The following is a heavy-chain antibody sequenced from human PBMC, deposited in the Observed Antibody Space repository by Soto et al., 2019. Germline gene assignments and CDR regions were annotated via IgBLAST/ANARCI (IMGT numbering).Heavy chain of an antibody. V-gene: IGHV3-30-3*01. J-gene: IGHJ4*02. Sequence: QVQLVESGGGVVQPGRPLRLSCAASGFTFSTHAMHWVRQAPGKGLECVAIVSFDGSNKYYADSVKGRFTISRDNSKNTLYLQMSGLTPEDTAFYYCVRDQTGITTAGGGRIDHWGQGTLVTVSS. CDR3: VRDQTGITTAGGGRIDH. CDR1: GFTFSTHA. D-gene: IGHD6-13*01. CDR2: VSFDGSNK.